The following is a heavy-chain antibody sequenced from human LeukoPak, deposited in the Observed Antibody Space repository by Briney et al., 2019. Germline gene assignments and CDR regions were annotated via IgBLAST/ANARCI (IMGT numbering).Heavy chain of an antibody. V-gene: IGHV4-34*01. CDR3: ARVSTWIQLWLRPVYFDY. CDR1: GGSFSGYY. Sequence: PSETLSLTCAVYGGSFSGYYWSWIRQPPGKGLEWIGEINHSGSTNYNPSLKSRVTISVDTSKNQFSLKLSSVTAADTAVYYCARVSTWIQLWLRPVYFDYWGQGTLVTVSS. CDR2: INHSGST. D-gene: IGHD5-18*01. J-gene: IGHJ4*02.